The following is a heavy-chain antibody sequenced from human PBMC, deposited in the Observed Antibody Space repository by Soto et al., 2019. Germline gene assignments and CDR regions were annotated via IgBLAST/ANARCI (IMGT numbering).Heavy chain of an antibody. V-gene: IGHV2-26*01. J-gene: IGHJ6*02. D-gene: IGHD3-22*01. CDR2: IFSNDEK. CDR3: ARIGGCYYDSSGYPCYYGMDV. Sequence: SGPTPVNPTENLTLACTGSGFSLRNSRGGVRWIRQPPGEGLEGLAHIFSNDEKSYSTSLKSRLTISKDTSKSQVVLTMTNMDPVDTATYYCARIGGCYYDSSGYPCYYGMDVWGQGTTVTVSS. CDR1: GFSLRNSRGG.